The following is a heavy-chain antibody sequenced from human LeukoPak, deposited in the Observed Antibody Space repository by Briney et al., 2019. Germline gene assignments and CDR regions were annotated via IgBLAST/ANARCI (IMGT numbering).Heavy chain of an antibody. CDR3: AKDLEVLWFGDPTDASDI. Sequence: GGSLRLSCAASGFTFSDYPMNWVRQAPGKGLEWVSVITGSGDSSFYGDSVKGRFTISRDNSKNTLYLQMNSLRVEGTAVYYCAKDLEVLWFGDPTDASDIWGQGTMVTVAS. CDR2: ITGSGDSS. J-gene: IGHJ3*02. CDR1: GFTFSDYP. D-gene: IGHD3-10*01. V-gene: IGHV3-23*01.